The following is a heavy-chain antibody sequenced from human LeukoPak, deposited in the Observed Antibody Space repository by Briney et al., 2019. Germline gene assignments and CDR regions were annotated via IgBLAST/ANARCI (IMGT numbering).Heavy chain of an antibody. Sequence: GGSLRLSCAASGFTFSSYSMNWVRQAPGKGLEWASYISSSSSTIYYADSVKGRFTISRDNAKNSLYLQMNSLRAEDTAVYYCARDGAYGYNWFDPWGQGTLVTVSS. D-gene: IGHD2-21*01. CDR3: ARDGAYGYNWFDP. V-gene: IGHV3-48*01. CDR1: GFTFSSYS. CDR2: ISSSSSTI. J-gene: IGHJ5*02.